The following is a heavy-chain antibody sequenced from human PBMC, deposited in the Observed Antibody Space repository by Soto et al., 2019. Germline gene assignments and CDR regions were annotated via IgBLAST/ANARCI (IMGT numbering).Heavy chain of an antibody. CDR3: ARDGGRNSGGIDY. V-gene: IGHV1-69*01. Sequence: QVQLVQSGAEVKKPGPPVKVSSKASEGTFTSYSINGLRRPPGKGLEWMGQIIPIFGTANYAQKSQGRVTMTADESTSTAYMELSSLRSEDTAVYYCARDGGRNSGGIDYWGQGTLVTVSS. D-gene: IGHD1-26*01. CDR1: EGTFTSYS. J-gene: IGHJ4*02. CDR2: IIPIFGTA.